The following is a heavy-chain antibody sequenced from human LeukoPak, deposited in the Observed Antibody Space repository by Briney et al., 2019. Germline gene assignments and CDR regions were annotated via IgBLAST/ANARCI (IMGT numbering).Heavy chain of an antibody. D-gene: IGHD6-19*01. CDR3: ARGGSSGWYYYYGMDV. Sequence: PSETLSLTCNVSGDSISNFWWSWIRQPPGKGLEWIGDIYHTGDTYYNPSLRSRLTISLDTSKNQFSLKLSSVTAADTAVYYCARGGSSGWYYYYGMDVWGQGTTVTVSS. CDR2: IYHTGDT. J-gene: IGHJ6*02. V-gene: IGHV4-59*01. CDR1: GDSISNFW.